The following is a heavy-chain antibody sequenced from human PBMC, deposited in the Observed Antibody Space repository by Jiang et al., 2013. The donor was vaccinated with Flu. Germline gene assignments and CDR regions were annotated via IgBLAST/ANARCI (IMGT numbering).Heavy chain of an antibody. D-gene: IGHD6-6*01. J-gene: IGHJ4*02. CDR3: ARDRPPYYFDY. CDR2: ISYDGSNK. V-gene: IGHV3-30*04. CDR1: GFTFSSYA. Sequence: RSLRLSCAASGFTFSSYAMHWVRQAPGKGLEWVAVISYDGSNKYYADSVKGRFTISRDNSKNTLYLQMNSLRAEDTAVYYCARDRPPYYFDYWGQGTLVTVSS.